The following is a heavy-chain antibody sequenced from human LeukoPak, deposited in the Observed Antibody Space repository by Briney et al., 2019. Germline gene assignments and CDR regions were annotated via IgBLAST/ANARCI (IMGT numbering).Heavy chain of an antibody. J-gene: IGHJ3*02. CDR2: ISSISSYI. D-gene: IGHD1-26*01. CDR3: ARDPSGTYYPRVSGALDI. Sequence: GGSLRLSWAASGFTFSSYSMNWVRQAPGKGLEWVSSISSISSYIYYADSVKGRFTASRDNAKNSLYLQMDSLRAEDTAVYYCARDPSGTYYPRVSGALDIWGQGTMVTVSS. CDR1: GFTFSSYS. V-gene: IGHV3-21*01.